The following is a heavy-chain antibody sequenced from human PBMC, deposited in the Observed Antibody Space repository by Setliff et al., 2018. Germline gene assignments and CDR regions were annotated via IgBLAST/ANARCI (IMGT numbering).Heavy chain of an antibody. J-gene: IGHJ3*02. CDR3: ATVAIQIWSASGAFDI. V-gene: IGHV3-48*01. Sequence: GGSLRLSCVVSGFSFSNYGMTWVRQAPGKGLEWISYISTSSSTKYYADSVKGRFTISRDNANQSLYLQMNSLRAEDTAVYYCATVAIQIWSASGAFDIWGRGVLVTVSS. CDR2: ISTSSSTK. CDR1: GFSFSNYG. D-gene: IGHD5-18*01.